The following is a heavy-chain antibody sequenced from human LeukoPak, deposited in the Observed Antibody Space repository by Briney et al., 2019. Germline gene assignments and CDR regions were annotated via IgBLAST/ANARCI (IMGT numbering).Heavy chain of an antibody. Sequence: ASVKVSCKASGYTFTGYYMHWVRQAPGQGLEWMGRINPNNGVSDYAQNFQGRVFITSDTSVSTSYMELSSLRSDDTAVYYCARDLELYCGGDCGQLFGGQGTPVTVSS. J-gene: IGHJ4*02. CDR3: ARDLELYCGGDCGQLF. D-gene: IGHD2-21*02. CDR2: INPNNGVS. CDR1: GYTFTGYY. V-gene: IGHV1-2*02.